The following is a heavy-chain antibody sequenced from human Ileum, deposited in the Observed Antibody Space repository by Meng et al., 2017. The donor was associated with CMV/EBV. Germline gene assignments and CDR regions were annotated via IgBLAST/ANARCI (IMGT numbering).Heavy chain of an antibody. CDR1: GYTFSSYS. Sequence: QVQLGQSGAEVKNIGASVKVSCKASGYTFSSYSFSWVRQAPGQGLEWMGWISAYNGDIKYAQKFRDRVTMTTDTSTSTAYMDLRGLRSDDTAVYYCARDHASSSQLLDYWGQGTLVTVSS. D-gene: IGHD6-6*01. V-gene: IGHV1-18*04. CDR3: ARDHASSSQLLDY. J-gene: IGHJ4*02. CDR2: ISAYNGDI.